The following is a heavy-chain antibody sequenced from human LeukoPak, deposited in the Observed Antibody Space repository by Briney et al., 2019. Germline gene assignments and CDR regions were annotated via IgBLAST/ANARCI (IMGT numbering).Heavy chain of an antibody. V-gene: IGHV3-30*04. CDR2: ISYDGGTK. J-gene: IGHJ4*02. CDR1: GFTFSIYT. D-gene: IGHD5-24*01. CDR3: AKGKMPTISFYYFDS. Sequence: GGSLRLSCSASGFTFSIYTMYWVRQAPGKGLEWVAVISYDGGTKYYADSVEGRFTISRDTSKTTLFLQMNSLRAEDTAVYFCAKGKMPTISFYYFDSWGRGTLVTVSS.